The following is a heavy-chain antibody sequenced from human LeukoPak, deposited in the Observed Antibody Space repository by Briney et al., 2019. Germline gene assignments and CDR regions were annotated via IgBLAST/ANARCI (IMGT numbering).Heavy chain of an antibody. CDR3: ARDRGRVQMVYAIPGDY. D-gene: IGHD2-8*01. V-gene: IGHV1-18*01. CDR1: GYTFTSYG. J-gene: IGHJ4*02. Sequence: ASVKVSCKASGYTFTSYGISWVRQAPGQGLEWMGWISAYNGNTNYAQKLQGRVTMTTDTSTSTAYMELRSLRSDDTAVYYCARDRGRVQMVYAIPGDYWGQGTLVTVSS. CDR2: ISAYNGNT.